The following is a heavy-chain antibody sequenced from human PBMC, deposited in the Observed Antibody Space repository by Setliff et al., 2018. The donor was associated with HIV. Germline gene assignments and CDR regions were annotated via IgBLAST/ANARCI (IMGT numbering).Heavy chain of an antibody. V-gene: IGHV3-48*01. Sequence: GGSLRLSCAASGFTFSSYSMNWVRQAPGKGLEWVSYISSSSSTIYYADSVKGRFTISRDNAKNSLYLQMNSLRAGDTAVYYCARVSELLAYYMDVWGKGTTVTVSS. J-gene: IGHJ6*03. CDR1: GFTFSSYS. CDR3: ARVSELLAYYMDV. CDR2: ISSSSSTI. D-gene: IGHD1-26*01.